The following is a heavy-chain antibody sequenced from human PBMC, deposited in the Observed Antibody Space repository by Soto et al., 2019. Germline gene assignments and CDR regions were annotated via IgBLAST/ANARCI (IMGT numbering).Heavy chain of an antibody. Sequence: GGSLRLSCAASGFNFSSYAMSWVRQGPGKGLEWVSSISASGGTANLADSVEGRCTISRDNSKSTLYLQLNSPRAEDTAVYYCAKLTYPSDSAGYYYERVSGWIDSWGPGTLVTVSS. CDR3: AKLTYPSDSAGYYYERVSGWIDS. CDR2: ISASGGTA. CDR1: GFNFSSYA. V-gene: IGHV3-23*01. D-gene: IGHD3-22*01. J-gene: IGHJ5*01.